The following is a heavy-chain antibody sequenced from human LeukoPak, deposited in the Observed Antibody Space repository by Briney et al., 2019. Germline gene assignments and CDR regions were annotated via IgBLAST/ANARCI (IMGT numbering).Heavy chain of an antibody. D-gene: IGHD2-8*02. CDR1: GFTLSNSG. CDR2: ISGGGGST. CDR3: TKGLVY. V-gene: IGHV3-23*01. J-gene: IGHJ4*02. Sequence: GGSLRLSCAASGFTLSNSGIMSWVSPAPGKGLEWLAAISGGGGSTFYAASVKGRFTISRDNSRNTLFLQMNSLRAEDTALYYCTKGLVYWGQGTLVTVSS.